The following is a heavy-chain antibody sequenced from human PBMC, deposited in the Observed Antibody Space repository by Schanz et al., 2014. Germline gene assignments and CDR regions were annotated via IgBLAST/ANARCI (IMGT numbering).Heavy chain of an antibody. CDR1: GGSISSSNW. CDR3: ARSEPLPTDDNTAYFLDY. D-gene: IGHD3-22*01. CDR2: VYYTGSA. V-gene: IGHV4-4*02. J-gene: IGHJ4*02. Sequence: QVQLQESGPGLVKPSGTLSLTCAVSGGSISSSNWWSWVRQPPGKGLEWLAYVYYTGSANYNPSLKSRLPISLDTSKSQFSLKLTSVTAADTAVYYCARSEPLPTDDNTAYFLDYWGQGTLVTVSS.